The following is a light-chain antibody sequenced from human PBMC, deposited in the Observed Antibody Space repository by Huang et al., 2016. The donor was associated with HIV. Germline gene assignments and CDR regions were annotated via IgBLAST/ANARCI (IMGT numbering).Light chain of an antibody. CDR1: HDISNY. CDR3: QQYGDFPIT. J-gene: IGKJ5*01. V-gene: IGKV1-33*01. CDR2: DAS. Sequence: DIQMTQSPSSLSASVKDRVTITCQASHDISNYLKWYQQKPGKAPNLLIYDASNLETGVPSRFSGSGSGTDFTLTISGLQPEDIATYYCQQYGDFPITFGQGTRLEIK.